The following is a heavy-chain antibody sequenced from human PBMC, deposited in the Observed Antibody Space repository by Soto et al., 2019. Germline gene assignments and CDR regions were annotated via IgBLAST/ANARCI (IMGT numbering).Heavy chain of an antibody. Sequence: SETLSLTCTVSGVSISSGDFYRSWIRQPPGKGLEWIGYIFHTGSSQYHPSLRGRVAFSMDTSKNQFSLELRSVTAADTAMYYCARDVLGTTVDYYFDYWGQGSMVTVSS. CDR1: GVSISSGDFY. V-gene: IGHV4-30-4*01. CDR2: IFHTGSS. CDR3: ARDVLGTTVDYYFDY. D-gene: IGHD4-17*01. J-gene: IGHJ4*02.